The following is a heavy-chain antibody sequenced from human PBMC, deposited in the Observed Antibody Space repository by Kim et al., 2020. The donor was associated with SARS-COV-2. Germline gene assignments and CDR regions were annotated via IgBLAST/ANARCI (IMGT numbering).Heavy chain of an antibody. J-gene: IGHJ4*02. Sequence: ASVKVSCKASGYIFTTYAIHWVRQAPGQRLEWMGWVHGGDGNTKYSQNFQGRVTLTRDTSATTAYMELSSLKSEDTAVYYCARSRSHDSWGQGTLVTVSS. CDR2: VHGGDGNT. CDR1: GYIFTTYA. V-gene: IGHV1-3*01. CDR3: ARSRSHDS.